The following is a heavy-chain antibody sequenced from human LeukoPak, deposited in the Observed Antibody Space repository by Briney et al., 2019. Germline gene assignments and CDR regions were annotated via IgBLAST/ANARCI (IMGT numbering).Heavy chain of an antibody. CDR1: GGSISSYY. V-gene: IGHV4-59*01. D-gene: IGHD3-16*02. CDR2: IYYSGST. Sequence: SETLSLTCTVSGGSISSYYWSWIRQPPGKGLEWIGYIYYSGSTNYNPSLKSRVTISVDTSKNQFSLKLSSVTAADTAVYYCARGSDYVWGSYRYLRPFDYWGQGTLVTVSS. J-gene: IGHJ4*02. CDR3: ARGSDYVWGSYRYLRPFDY.